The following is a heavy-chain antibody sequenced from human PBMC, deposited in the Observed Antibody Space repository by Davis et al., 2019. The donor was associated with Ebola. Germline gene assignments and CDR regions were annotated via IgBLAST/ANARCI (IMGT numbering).Heavy chain of an antibody. Sequence: ASVKVSCKASGYTFTSYYMHWVRQAPGQGLEWMGIINPSGGSTSYAQKFQGRVTMTRDTSTSTVYMELSSLRSEDTAVYYCARDQVRGATNHPGMDVWGQGTTVTVSS. CDR3: ARDQVRGATNHPGMDV. V-gene: IGHV1-46*01. CDR2: INPSGGST. D-gene: IGHD1-26*01. J-gene: IGHJ6*02. CDR1: GYTFTSYY.